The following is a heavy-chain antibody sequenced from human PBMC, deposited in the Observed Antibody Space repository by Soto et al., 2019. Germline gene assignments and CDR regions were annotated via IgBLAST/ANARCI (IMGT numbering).Heavy chain of an antibody. CDR1: VVSISSSYW. J-gene: IGHJ5*02. CDR3: AREVTIFRVVHRRFDP. D-gene: IGHD3-3*01. V-gene: IGHV4-4*02. CDR2: IHHSGST. Sequence: NPSETLSLTCAVSVVSISSSYWWSWLRQPQGMGLEWIGEIHHSGSTNYNPSLKSRVTISVDKYKNQFSLRLSSVTAADTAVYYCAREVTIFRVVHRRFDPWGQGTLVTVSS.